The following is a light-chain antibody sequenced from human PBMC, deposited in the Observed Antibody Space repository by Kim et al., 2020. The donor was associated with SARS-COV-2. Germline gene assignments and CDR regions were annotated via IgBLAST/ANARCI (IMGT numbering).Light chain of an antibody. CDR2: DAS. CDR3: QQRST. V-gene: IGKV1-33*01. Sequence: DIQMTQSPSSLSASVGDRVTITCQASQDISNSLNWYQQKPGKAPKLLIYDASNLETGVPSRFSGSGSGTDFTFTIITLQPEDIATYYCQQRSTFGQATKLEI. CDR1: QDISNS. J-gene: IGKJ2*01.